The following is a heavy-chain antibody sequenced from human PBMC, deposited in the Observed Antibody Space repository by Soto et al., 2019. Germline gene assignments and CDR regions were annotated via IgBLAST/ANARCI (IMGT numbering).Heavy chain of an antibody. CDR2: ISYDGSNK. D-gene: IGHD6-19*01. V-gene: IGHV3-30*03. Sequence: GGSLRLSCAASGFTFSSYGMHWVRQAPGKGLEWVAVISYDGSNKYYADSVKGRFTISRDNSKNTLYLQMNSLRAEDTAVYYCARSPAFAYSSGWYQGDYFDYWGQGTLVTVSS. CDR3: ARSPAFAYSSGWYQGDYFDY. J-gene: IGHJ4*02. CDR1: GFTFSSYG.